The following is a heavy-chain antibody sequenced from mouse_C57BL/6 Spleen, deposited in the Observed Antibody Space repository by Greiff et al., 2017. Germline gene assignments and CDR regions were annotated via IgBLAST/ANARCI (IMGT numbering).Heavy chain of an antibody. CDR1: GYTFTDYE. J-gene: IGHJ4*01. Sequence: QVQLQQSGAELVRPGASVTLSCKASGYTFTDYEMHWVKQTPVHGLEWIGAIDPETGGTAYNQKFKGKAILTADKSSSTAYMERRSLTSEDSAVYYCTRSGSFYAMEDWGQGTSVTVSS. D-gene: IGHD1-3*01. CDR3: TRSGSFYAMED. CDR2: IDPETGGT. V-gene: IGHV1-15*01.